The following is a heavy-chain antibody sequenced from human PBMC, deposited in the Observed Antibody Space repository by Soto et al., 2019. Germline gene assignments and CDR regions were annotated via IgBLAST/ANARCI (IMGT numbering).Heavy chain of an antibody. V-gene: IGHV4-59*08. CDR1: GGSISSYY. D-gene: IGHD2-15*01. Sequence: SETLSLTSTVSGGSISSYYWSWIRQPPGKGLEWIGYMYYSRSTNYNPSLKSRVTISVDTSQNQFSLDLTSVTATDTAVYFCARHPGYCSGGSCNGQYTLDVWGQGTTVTVSS. CDR2: MYYSRST. J-gene: IGHJ6*02. CDR3: ARHPGYCSGGSCNGQYTLDV.